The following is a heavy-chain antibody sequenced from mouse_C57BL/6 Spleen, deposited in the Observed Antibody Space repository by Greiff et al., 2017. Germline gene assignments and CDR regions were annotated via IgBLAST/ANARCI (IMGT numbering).Heavy chain of an antibody. CDR1: GYTFTDYE. Sequence: VQLQQSGAELVRPGASVTLSCKASGYTFTDYEMHWVKQTPVHGLEWIGAIDPETGGTACNQKFKGKAILTEYKSSITAYMELRSLTSEDSAVYYCHLGSYYFDYWGKGTTLTVSS. CDR2: IDPETGGT. V-gene: IGHV1-15*01. J-gene: IGHJ2*01. D-gene: IGHD4-1*01. CDR3: HLGSYYFDY.